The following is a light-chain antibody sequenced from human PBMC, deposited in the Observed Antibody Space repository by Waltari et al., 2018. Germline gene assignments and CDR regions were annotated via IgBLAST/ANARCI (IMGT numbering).Light chain of an antibody. Sequence: EIELTQSPGTLSLSPGERATLSCRVSQSVSSTYLAWYQQKAGQAPRLLIYGSSTRATGIPDRFSGSGSGTEFTLTISRLEPEDFAVYYCQQYVSSPVTFGGGTKVEIK. CDR1: QSVSSTY. J-gene: IGKJ4*01. V-gene: IGKV3-20*01. CDR3: QQYVSSPVT. CDR2: GSS.